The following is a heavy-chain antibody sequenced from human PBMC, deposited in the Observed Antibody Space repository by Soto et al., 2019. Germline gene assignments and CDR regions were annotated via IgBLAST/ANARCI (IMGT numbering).Heavy chain of an antibody. V-gene: IGHV1-69*13. Sequence: ASVKVSCKASGGTFSSYAISWVRQAPGQGLEWMGGIIPIFGTANYIQKFQGRVTITADESTSTAYMELSSLRSEDTAVYYCAKENGYSSSWFEFDYWGQGTLVTVSS. D-gene: IGHD6-13*01. J-gene: IGHJ4*02. CDR1: GGTFSSYA. CDR3: AKENGYSSSWFEFDY. CDR2: IIPIFGTA.